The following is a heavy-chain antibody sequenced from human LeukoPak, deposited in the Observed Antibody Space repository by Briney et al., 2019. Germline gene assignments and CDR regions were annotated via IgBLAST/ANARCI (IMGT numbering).Heavy chain of an antibody. CDR1: GGSISSSSYY. D-gene: IGHD1-26*01. J-gene: IGHJ4*02. CDR2: IYYSGST. CDR3: ARSSPSGSLDY. V-gene: IGHV4-39*01. Sequence: SETLSLTCTVSGGSISSSSYYWGWIRQPPGKGLEWIGSIYYSGSTYYNPSLKSRVTISVDTSKNQFSLKLSSVTAADTAVYYCARSSPSGSLDYWGQGTLVTVSS.